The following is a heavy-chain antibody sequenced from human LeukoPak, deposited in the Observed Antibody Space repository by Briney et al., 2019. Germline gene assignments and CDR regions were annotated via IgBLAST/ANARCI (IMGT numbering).Heavy chain of an antibody. J-gene: IGHJ5*02. D-gene: IGHD2-15*01. Sequence: ASVKVSCKASGYTFTSYDINWVRQATGQGLEWMGWMSPNSGNTGYAQKFQGRVTMTRNTSISTAYMELSSLRSEDTAVYYCARVVVVAATDLNWFDPWGQGTLVTVSS. CDR3: ARVVVVAATDLNWFDP. V-gene: IGHV1-8*01. CDR1: GYTFTSYD. CDR2: MSPNSGNT.